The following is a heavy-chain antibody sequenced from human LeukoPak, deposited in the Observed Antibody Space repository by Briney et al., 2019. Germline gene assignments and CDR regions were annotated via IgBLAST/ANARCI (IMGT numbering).Heavy chain of an antibody. CDR1: GFTFSSYE. J-gene: IGHJ4*02. Sequence: GGSLRLSCAASGFTFSSYEMNWVRRAPGKGLEWVSGISGGGDFTYYADSVKGRFTISRDNSKNTLYLQMNSLRAEDTAVYYCANTYSYGSGRIDYWGQGALVTVSS. CDR2: ISGGGDFT. CDR3: ANTYSYGSGRIDY. V-gene: IGHV3-23*01. D-gene: IGHD3-10*01.